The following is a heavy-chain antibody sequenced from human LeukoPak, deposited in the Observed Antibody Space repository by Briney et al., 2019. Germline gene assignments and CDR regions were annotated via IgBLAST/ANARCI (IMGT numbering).Heavy chain of an antibody. CDR2: MNPNNGNT. J-gene: IGHJ5*02. Sequence: ASVKVSCKAFGYTFTSYDINWVRQATGQGLEWMGWMNPNNGNTGYAQKFQGRVTITRDTSASTAYMELSSLRSEDTAVYYCAREQSRKLGFDPWGQGTLVTVSS. CDR1: GYTFTSYD. V-gene: IGHV1-8*01. D-gene: IGHD1-1*01. CDR3: AREQSRKLGFDP.